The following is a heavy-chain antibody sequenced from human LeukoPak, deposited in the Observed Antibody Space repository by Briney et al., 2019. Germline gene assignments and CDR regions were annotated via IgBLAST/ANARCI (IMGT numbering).Heavy chain of an antibody. CDR1: GGSISSYY. CDR3: ARENGSGSRGLDF. V-gene: IGHV4-4*07. J-gene: IGHJ4*02. D-gene: IGHD3-10*01. Sequence: PSETLSLTCTVSGGSISSYYWSWIRQPAGKGLEWIGRIYTSGTTNYSPSLKSRVTMSVDTSTNQFSLKLASVTAADTAVYYCARENGSGSRGLDFWGQGTLVTVSS. CDR2: IYTSGTT.